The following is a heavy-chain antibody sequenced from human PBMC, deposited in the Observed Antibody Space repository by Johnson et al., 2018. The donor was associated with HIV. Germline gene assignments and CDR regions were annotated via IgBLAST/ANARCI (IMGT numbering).Heavy chain of an antibody. D-gene: IGHD1-26*01. Sequence: VQLVESGGGLVQPGGSLRLSCAASGFTVSSNYMSWVRQAPGKGLEWVSVIYSGGNTDYAAPVKGRFTISRDNSKNTLYLQMNSLRAEDTALYYCARVLVAADYAFDIWGQGTMVTVSS. J-gene: IGHJ3*02. CDR2: IYSGGNT. CDR1: GFTVSSNY. CDR3: ARVLVAADYAFDI. V-gene: IGHV3-66*01.